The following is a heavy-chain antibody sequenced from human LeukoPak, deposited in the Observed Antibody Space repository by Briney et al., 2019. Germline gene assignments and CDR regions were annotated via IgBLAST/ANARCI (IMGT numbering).Heavy chain of an antibody. CDR1: GYSFTSYW. Sequence: GESLKISCKGSGYSFTSYWIGWVRQMPGKGLEWMGIIYPGDSDTRYSPSFQGQVTISADKSISTAYLQWSSLKASDTAMYYCATWYSSGWYDRREAFDIWGQGTMVTVSS. D-gene: IGHD6-19*01. CDR3: ATWYSSGWYDRREAFDI. V-gene: IGHV5-51*01. J-gene: IGHJ3*02. CDR2: IYPGDSDT.